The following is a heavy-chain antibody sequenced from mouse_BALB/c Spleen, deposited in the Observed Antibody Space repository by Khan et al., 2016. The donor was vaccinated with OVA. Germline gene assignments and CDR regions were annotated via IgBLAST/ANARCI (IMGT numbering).Heavy chain of an antibody. V-gene: IGHV1-63*02. J-gene: IGHJ2*01. CDR1: GYTFTNYW. D-gene: IGHD3-1*01. CDR2: IYPGGGYT. CDR3: ARRVAARATWDDFDY. Sequence: QIQLVQSGAELVRPGTSVKMSCKAAGYTFTNYWIGWVKQRPGHGLEWIGDIYPGGGYTNYNEKFQGKATLTADTSSSTDYMQLSSLSSGDSFIYYWARRVAARATWDDFDYWGQGTTLTVSS.